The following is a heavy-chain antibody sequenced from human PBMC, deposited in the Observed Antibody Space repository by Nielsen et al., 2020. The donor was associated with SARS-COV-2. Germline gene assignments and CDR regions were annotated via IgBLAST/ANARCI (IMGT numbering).Heavy chain of an antibody. CDR3: ARDGDWLLSPGYDY. CDR2: IKQDGSEK. J-gene: IGHJ4*02. Sequence: GGSLRLSCAASGFTFSSYWMSWVRQAPGKGLEWVANIKQDGSEKYYVDPVKGRFTISRDNAKNSLYLQMNSLRAEDTAVYYCARDGDWLLSPGYDYWGQGTLVTVSS. V-gene: IGHV3-7*01. CDR1: GFTFSSYW. D-gene: IGHD3/OR15-3a*01.